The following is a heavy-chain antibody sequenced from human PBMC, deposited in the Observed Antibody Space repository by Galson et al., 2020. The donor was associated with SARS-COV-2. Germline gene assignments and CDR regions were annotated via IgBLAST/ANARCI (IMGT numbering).Heavy chain of an antibody. Sequence: GESLKISCAASGFTFSSYAMSWVRQAPGKGLEWVSAISGSGGSTYYADSVKGRFTISRDNSKNTLYLQMNSLRAEDTAVYYCAKGGEMATLGAFDIWGQGTMVTVSS. V-gene: IGHV3-23*01. CDR3: AKGGEMATLGAFDI. J-gene: IGHJ3*02. CDR2: ISGSGGST. CDR1: GFTFSSYA. D-gene: IGHD3-16*01.